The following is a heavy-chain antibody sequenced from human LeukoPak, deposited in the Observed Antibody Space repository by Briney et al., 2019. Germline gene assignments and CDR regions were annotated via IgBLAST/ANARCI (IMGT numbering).Heavy chain of an antibody. J-gene: IGHJ5*01. D-gene: IGHD2-2*01. V-gene: IGHV4-59*01. CDR3: ARGEIGAVPAARYSWFDP. CDR2: IYYSGST. Sequence: PSETLSLTCTVSGGSISSYYWSWIRQPPGKGLEWIGYIYYSGSTNYNPSLKSRVTISVDTSKNQFSLKLSSVTAADTAVYYCARGEIGAVPAARYSWFDPWGQGTLVTVSS. CDR1: GGSISSYY.